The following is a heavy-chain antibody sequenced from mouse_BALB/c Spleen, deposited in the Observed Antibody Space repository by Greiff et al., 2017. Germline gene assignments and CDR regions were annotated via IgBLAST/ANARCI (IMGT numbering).Heavy chain of an antibody. Sequence: EVQLVESGGGLVQPGGSRKLSCAASGFTFSSFGMHWVRQAPEKGLEWVAYISSGSSTIYYADTVKGRFTISRDNPKNTLFLQMTSLRSEDTAMYYCARELHFDYWGQGTTLTVSS. CDR3: ARELHFDY. CDR1: GFTFSSFG. V-gene: IGHV5-17*02. CDR2: ISSGSSTI. J-gene: IGHJ2*01.